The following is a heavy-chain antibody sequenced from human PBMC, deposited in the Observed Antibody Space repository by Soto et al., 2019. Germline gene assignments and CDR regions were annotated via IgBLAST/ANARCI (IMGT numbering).Heavy chain of an antibody. V-gene: IGHV4-59*01. CDR1: GGSISSYY. J-gene: IGHJ3*01. Sequence: SETLSLTCTVSGGSISSYYWSWIRQPPGKGLEWIGYIYYSGSTNCNPSLKSRVTISVDTSKNQFSLKLTSVTAADTAVYYCARRYGSAFDFWGQGTMVTVSS. CDR2: IYYSGST. D-gene: IGHD3-10*01. CDR3: ARRYGSAFDF.